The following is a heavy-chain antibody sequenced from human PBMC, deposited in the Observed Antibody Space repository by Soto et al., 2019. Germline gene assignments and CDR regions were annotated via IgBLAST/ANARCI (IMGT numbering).Heavy chain of an antibody. D-gene: IGHD6-13*01. V-gene: IGHV3-23*01. Sequence: VSLRLSCAASGFTFSSYAMSWVRQAPGKGLEWVSAISGSGGSTYYADSVKGRFTISRDNSKNTLYLQMNSLRAEDTAVYYCAKYQQLVLTFDIWGQGTMVTVSS. CDR3: AKYQQLVLTFDI. CDR1: GFTFSSYA. CDR2: ISGSGGST. J-gene: IGHJ3*02.